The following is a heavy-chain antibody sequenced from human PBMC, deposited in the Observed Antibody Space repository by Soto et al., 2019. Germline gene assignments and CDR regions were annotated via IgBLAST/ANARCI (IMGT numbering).Heavy chain of an antibody. CDR3: ARGAYCSSTSCYRVRHLPVGGWFDP. V-gene: IGHV4-34*01. Sequence: SETLSLTCAVYGGSFSGYYWSWIRQPPGKGLEWIGEINHSGSTNYNPSLKSRVTISVDTSKNQFSLKLSSVTAADTAVYYCARGAYCSSTSCYRVRHLPVGGWFDPWGQGTLVTVSS. D-gene: IGHD2-2*02. CDR1: GGSFSGYY. J-gene: IGHJ5*02. CDR2: INHSGST.